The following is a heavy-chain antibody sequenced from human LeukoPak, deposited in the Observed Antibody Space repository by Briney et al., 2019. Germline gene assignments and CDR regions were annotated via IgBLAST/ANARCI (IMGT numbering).Heavy chain of an antibody. CDR3: ARGGGLDV. V-gene: IGHV3-7*03. CDR2: INHNGNVN. Sequence: PGGSLRLSCAASGFTVSSYSMYWARQAQGKGLEWVASINHNGNVNYYVDSVKGRFTISRDNAKNSRYLQMSNLRAEDTAVYFCARGGGLDVWGQGATVTVSS. CDR1: GFTVSSYS. J-gene: IGHJ6*02. D-gene: IGHD3-16*01.